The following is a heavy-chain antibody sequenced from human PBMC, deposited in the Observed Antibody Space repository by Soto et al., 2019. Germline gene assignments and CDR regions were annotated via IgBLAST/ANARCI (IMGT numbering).Heavy chain of an antibody. J-gene: IGHJ6*02. D-gene: IGHD6-19*01. V-gene: IGHV3-30-3*01. CDR3: ARGQVRAVAGTAYYYYGMDV. Sequence: PGGSLRLSCAASGFTFSTYAMSWVRQVPGKGLEWVAVISYDGSNKYYADSVKGRFTISRDNSKNTLYLQMNSLRAEDTAVYYCARGQVRAVAGTAYYYYGMDVWGQGTTVTVSS. CDR1: GFTFSTYA. CDR2: ISYDGSNK.